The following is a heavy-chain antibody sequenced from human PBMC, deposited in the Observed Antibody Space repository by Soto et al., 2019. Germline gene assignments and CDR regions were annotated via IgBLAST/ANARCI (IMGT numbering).Heavy chain of an antibody. CDR2: LNPSGST. Sequence: SETLSLTCAVYGGSFSGYYWSWIRQPPGKGLEWIGELNPSGSTNYHPSLNSRVTISSDTSKNQLSLKLNSVTAADTALYYCARGWEQWLVDAFDIWGQGTMVTVSS. D-gene: IGHD6-19*01. V-gene: IGHV4-34*01. J-gene: IGHJ3*02. CDR3: ARGWEQWLVDAFDI. CDR1: GGSFSGYY.